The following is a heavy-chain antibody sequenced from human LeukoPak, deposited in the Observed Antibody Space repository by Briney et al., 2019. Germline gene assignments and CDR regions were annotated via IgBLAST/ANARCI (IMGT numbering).Heavy chain of an antibody. J-gene: IGHJ6*03. D-gene: IGHD6-19*01. CDR1: GGSISSSSYY. V-gene: IGHV4-39*01. CDR3: ARNIAVAGRGDYMDV. Sequence: ASETLSLTCTVSGGSISSSSYYWGWIRQPPGKGLEWIGSIYYSGSTYYNPSLKSRVTIFVDTSKKQFSLKLSSVTAADTAVYYCARNIAVAGRGDYMDVWGKGTTVTISS. CDR2: IYYSGST.